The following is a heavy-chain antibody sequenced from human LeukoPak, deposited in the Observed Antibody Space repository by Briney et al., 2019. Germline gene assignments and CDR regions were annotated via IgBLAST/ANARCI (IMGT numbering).Heavy chain of an antibody. V-gene: IGHV3-21*01. Sequence: PGGSLRLSCAASGFTFRSYSMNWVRQAPGKGLECVSSINSDSNYIYYADSVQGRFTISRGNAKNSLYLQMNSLRAEDTAVYYCAVAYYYGSGDAFDIWGQGTKVTVSS. D-gene: IGHD3-10*01. CDR1: GFTFRSYS. CDR3: AVAYYYGSGDAFDI. CDR2: INSDSNYI. J-gene: IGHJ3*02.